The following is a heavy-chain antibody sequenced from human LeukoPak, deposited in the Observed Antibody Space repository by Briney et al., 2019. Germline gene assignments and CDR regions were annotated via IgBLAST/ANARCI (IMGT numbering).Heavy chain of an antibody. CDR3: TSRGINYYDSGGFTY. V-gene: IGHV3-21*01. CDR2: ISSSSAYI. CDR1: GFTFSGYS. Sequence: PGGSLRFSCAASGFTFSGYSMNWVRQAPGKGLEWVSSISSSSAYIYYAGSVKGRFTISRDNAKNSLYLQVNSLRAEDTAVYYCTSRGINYYDSGGFTYWGQGALVTVSS. J-gene: IGHJ4*02. D-gene: IGHD3-22*01.